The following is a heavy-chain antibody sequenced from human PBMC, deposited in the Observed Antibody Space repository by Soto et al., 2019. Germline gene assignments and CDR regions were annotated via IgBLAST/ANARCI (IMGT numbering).Heavy chain of an antibody. Sequence: QVQLVQSGAEVKKPGSSVKVSCKASGGTFSSYAISWVRQAPGQGLEWMGGIIPICGTANYAQKFQGRVTITADESTSTAYMELSSLRSEDTAVYYCARDAEISGAVHYSYYGMDVWGQWTTVTVYS. CDR2: IIPICGTA. V-gene: IGHV1-69*01. CDR3: ARDAEISGAVHYSYYGMDV. D-gene: IGHD3-16*02. CDR1: GGTFSSYA. J-gene: IGHJ6*02.